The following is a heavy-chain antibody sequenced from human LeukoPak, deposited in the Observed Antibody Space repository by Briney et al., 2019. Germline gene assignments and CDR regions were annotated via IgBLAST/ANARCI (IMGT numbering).Heavy chain of an antibody. CDR1: GYTFTSYG. CDR2: ISAYNGNT. CDR3: ARLHYYDSSGYWFDY. D-gene: IGHD3-22*01. J-gene: IGHJ4*02. Sequence: ASVKVSCKASGYTFTSYGISWVRQAPGQGLEWMGWISAYNGNTNYAQKLQGGVTMTTDTSTSTAYMELRSLRSDGTAVYYCARLHYYDSSGYWFDYWGQGTLVTVSS. V-gene: IGHV1-18*01.